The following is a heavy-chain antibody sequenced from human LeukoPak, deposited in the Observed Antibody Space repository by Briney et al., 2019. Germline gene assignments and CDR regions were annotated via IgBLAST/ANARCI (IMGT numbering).Heavy chain of an antibody. Sequence: PGGSLRLSCAASGFTFSNAWMSWVRQAPGKGLEWVGRIKSKTDGGTTDYTAPVKGRFTISRDDSKNTLYLQMNSLKTEDTAVYYCTTGPFDYYGSASYLANGMDVWGPGTTVTVSS. CDR1: GFTFSNAW. J-gene: IGHJ6*02. D-gene: IGHD3-10*01. CDR2: IKSKTDGGTT. V-gene: IGHV3-15*01. CDR3: TTGPFDYYGSASYLANGMDV.